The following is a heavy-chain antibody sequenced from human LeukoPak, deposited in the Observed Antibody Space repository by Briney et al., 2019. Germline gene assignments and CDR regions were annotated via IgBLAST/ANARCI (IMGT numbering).Heavy chain of an antibody. J-gene: IGHJ5*02. Sequence: PGGSLRLSCAASGFTFSSYSMNWVRQAPGKGLEWVAVISYDGSNKYYADSVKGRFTISRDNSKNTLYLQMNSLRPEDTALYYCARVSERLLPSFKWFDPWGQGTLVTVSS. CDR3: ARVSERLLPSFKWFDP. CDR2: ISYDGSNK. D-gene: IGHD2-21*02. V-gene: IGHV3-30*03. CDR1: GFTFSSYS.